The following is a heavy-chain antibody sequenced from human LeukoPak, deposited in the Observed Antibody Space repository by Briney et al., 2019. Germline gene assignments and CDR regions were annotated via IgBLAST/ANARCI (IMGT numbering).Heavy chain of an antibody. V-gene: IGHV3-23*01. D-gene: IGHD6-13*01. J-gene: IGHJ4*02. CDR1: GITFSSYA. CDR2: ISGSGGST. Sequence: GGSLRLSCAASGITFSSYAMSWVRQAPGKGLEWVSAISGSGGSTYYADSVKGRFTISRDNSKNTLYLQMNSLRAEDTVVYYCAPRTGYSSSWVDYWGQGTLVTVSS. CDR3: APRTGYSSSWVDY.